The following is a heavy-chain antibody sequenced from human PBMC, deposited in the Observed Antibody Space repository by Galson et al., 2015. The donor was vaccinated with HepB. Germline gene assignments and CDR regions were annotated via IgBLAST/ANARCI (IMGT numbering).Heavy chain of an antibody. D-gene: IGHD1-26*01. Sequence: ETLSLTCAVYGGSFSGYYWSWIRQPPGKGLEWIGEINHSGSTNYNPSLKSRVTISVDTSKNQFSLKLSSVTAADTAVYYCARGGPNRSYSRFGYWGQGTLVTVSS. J-gene: IGHJ4*02. CDR2: INHSGST. V-gene: IGHV4-34*01. CDR1: GGSFSGYY. CDR3: ARGGPNRSYSRFGY.